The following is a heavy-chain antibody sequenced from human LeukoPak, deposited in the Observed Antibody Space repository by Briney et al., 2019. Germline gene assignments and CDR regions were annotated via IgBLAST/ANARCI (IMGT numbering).Heavy chain of an antibody. CDR2: ISYAGST. Sequence: SETLSLTCTVSGASMNTTNFYWGWIRQPPGKGLESIGSISYAGSTYSNLSLNSRVTISVDTSKNQFSLKLSSVTAADTAVYFCARQGTMTRGGYWLDPWGQGTLVTVSS. CDR1: GASMNTTNFY. D-gene: IGHD3-10*01. J-gene: IGHJ5*02. V-gene: IGHV4-39*01. CDR3: ARQGTMTRGGYWLDP.